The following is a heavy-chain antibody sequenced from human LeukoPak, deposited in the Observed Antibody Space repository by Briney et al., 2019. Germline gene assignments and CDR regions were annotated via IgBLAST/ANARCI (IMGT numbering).Heavy chain of an antibody. CDR1: GYTFTSYG. CDR3: ARGRCVGSPNCYYFDS. V-gene: IGHV1-18*01. J-gene: IGHJ4*02. CDR2: ISAYNGNT. Sequence: VASVKVSCKASGYTFTSYGISWVRQAPGQGLEWMGWISAYNGNTNYAQKLQGRVTMTTDTSTSTAYMELRSLRSDDTAVYYCARGRCVGSPNCYYFDSWGQGTLVTVSA. D-gene: IGHD2-2*01.